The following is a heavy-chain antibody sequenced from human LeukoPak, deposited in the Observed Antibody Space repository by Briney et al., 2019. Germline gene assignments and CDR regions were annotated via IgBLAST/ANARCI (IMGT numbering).Heavy chain of an antibody. J-gene: IGHJ5*02. Sequence: SGTLSLTCAVSGGSISTSNWWSRVRQPPGKGLEWIGEIYHSGSTNYNPSLKSRVTISVDKSKNQFSLKLSSVTAADTAVYYCARVLPIAVAGYDWFDPWGQGTLVTVSS. CDR2: IYHSGST. CDR1: GGSISTSNW. D-gene: IGHD6-19*01. V-gene: IGHV4-4*02. CDR3: ARVLPIAVAGYDWFDP.